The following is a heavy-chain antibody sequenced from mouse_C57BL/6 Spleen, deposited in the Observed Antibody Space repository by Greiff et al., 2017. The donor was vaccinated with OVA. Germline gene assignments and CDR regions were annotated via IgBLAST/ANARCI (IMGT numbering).Heavy chain of an antibody. D-gene: IGHD1-1*01. CDR2: IYPGSGST. CDR3: ARYRGTTGCWFAY. CDR1: GYTFTSYW. Sequence: QVQLQQPGAELVKPGASVKMSCTASGYTFTSYWITWVKQSPGQGLELIGDIYPGSGSTTSTETFNSKATLTVDTSSSTAYMQLSSLTSKDSAVYYCARYRGTTGCWFAYWGQGTLVTVSA. V-gene: IGHV1-55*01. J-gene: IGHJ3*01.